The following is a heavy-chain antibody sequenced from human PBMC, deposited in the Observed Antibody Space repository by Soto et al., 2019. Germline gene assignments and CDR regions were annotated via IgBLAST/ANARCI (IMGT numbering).Heavy chain of an antibody. D-gene: IGHD2-21*02. V-gene: IGHV3-23*01. Sequence: EVQLLESGGGLVQPGGSLRLSCAASGFTFGNFGMNWVRQAPGKGLEWVSGISGGGGSTYYADSVKGRFTISRDPSKNTIFLEMNSRSDEDTAVYYCAKGFIVVVTAIQPYDDFAVCGQGTLVTVSS. J-gene: IGHJ3*01. CDR3: AKGFIVVVTAIQPYDDFAV. CDR2: ISGGGGST. CDR1: GFTFGNFG.